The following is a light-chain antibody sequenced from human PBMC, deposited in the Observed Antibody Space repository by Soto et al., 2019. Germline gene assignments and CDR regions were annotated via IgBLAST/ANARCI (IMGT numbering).Light chain of an antibody. CDR1: SSDIGNYNY. Sequence: QSVLTQPASMSGSPGQSITISCTGTSSDIGNYNYVSWYQQYPGKAPKLIIYEVSNRPSGVSNRFSGSKSSNTASLTISGLQAEDEAAYHCSSYKTGSTVVFGTGTKLTVL. J-gene: IGLJ1*01. V-gene: IGLV2-14*01. CDR2: EVS. CDR3: SSYKTGSTVV.